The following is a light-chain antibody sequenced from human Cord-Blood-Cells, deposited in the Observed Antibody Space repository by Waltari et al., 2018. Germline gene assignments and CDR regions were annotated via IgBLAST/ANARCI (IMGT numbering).Light chain of an antibody. CDR2: WAS. CDR3: QQYYSTPYS. CDR1: QSVLYSSNNKNY. J-gene: IGKJ2*03. V-gene: IGKV4-1*01. Sequence: DIVMTQSPDSLAVSLGARAPINGKSSQSVLYSSNNKNYLAWYQQKPGQTPKLLIYWASTRESGVPDRVSGSGSGTDFTLTISSLQAEDVAVYYCQQYYSTPYSFGQGTKLEIK.